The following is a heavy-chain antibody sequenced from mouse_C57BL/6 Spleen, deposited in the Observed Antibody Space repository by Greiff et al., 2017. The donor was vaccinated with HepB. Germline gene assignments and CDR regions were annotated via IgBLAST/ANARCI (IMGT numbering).Heavy chain of an antibody. Sequence: QVQLQQSGAELVRPGASVTLSCKASGYTFTDYEMHWVKQTPVHGLEWIGAIDPETGGTAYNQKFKGKAILTADKSSSTAYMELRSLTSEDSAVYYCTRFDGSWFAYWGQGTLVTVSA. V-gene: IGHV1-15*01. J-gene: IGHJ3*01. D-gene: IGHD1-1*02. CDR3: TRFDGSWFAY. CDR2: IDPETGGT. CDR1: GYTFTDYE.